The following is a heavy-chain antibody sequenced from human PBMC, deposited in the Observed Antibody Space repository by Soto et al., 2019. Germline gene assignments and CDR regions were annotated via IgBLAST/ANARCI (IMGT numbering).Heavy chain of an antibody. CDR2: IIPIFGTA. CDR3: ARALRGSGSYYNHNWFDP. CDR1: GGTFSSYA. J-gene: IGHJ5*02. V-gene: IGHV1-69*13. D-gene: IGHD3-10*01. Sequence: ASVKVSCKASGGTFSSYAISWVRQAPGQGLEWMGGIIPIFGTANYAQKFQGRVTITADESTSTAYMELSSLRSEDTAVYYCARALRGSGSYYNHNWFDPWGQGTLVTVSS.